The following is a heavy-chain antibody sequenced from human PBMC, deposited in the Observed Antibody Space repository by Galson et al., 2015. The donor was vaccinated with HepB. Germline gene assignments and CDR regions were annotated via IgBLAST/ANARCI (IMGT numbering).Heavy chain of an antibody. V-gene: IGHV3-23*01. J-gene: IGHJ4*02. D-gene: IGHD3-10*01. CDR1: GFTFTNHA. CDR2: ISAGGSTT. CDR3: VKGSFLFHY. Sequence: SLRLSCAASGFTFTNHAMTWVRQAPGKGLEWVSSISAGGSTTYYADSVKGRLTISRDNSNNRMFLQMNSLRAEDTAVYYCVKGSFLFHYWGQGTLVTVSS.